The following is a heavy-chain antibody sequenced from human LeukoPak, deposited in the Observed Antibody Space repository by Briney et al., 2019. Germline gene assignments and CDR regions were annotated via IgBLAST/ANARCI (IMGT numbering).Heavy chain of an antibody. V-gene: IGHV4-4*02. J-gene: IGHJ5*02. D-gene: IGHD3-10*01. CDR2: ISYSGNT. CDR1: GFTFSSYW. CDR3: ARELWFGDPNWFDP. Sequence: GSLRLSCAASGFTFSSYWMSWVRQPPGKGLEWIGSISYSGNTPYNPSLKSRVTISVDRSRNQFFLKLSSVTAADAAVYYCARELWFGDPNWFDPWGQGTLVTVSS.